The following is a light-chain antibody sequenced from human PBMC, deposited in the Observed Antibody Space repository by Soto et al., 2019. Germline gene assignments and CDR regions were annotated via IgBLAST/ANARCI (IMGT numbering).Light chain of an antibody. J-gene: IGKJ1*01. V-gene: IGKV3-20*01. CDR3: QQYGSSPDT. CDR1: QSVSSSY. CDR2: GAS. Sequence: ESVLTPSPGTLSLSPGERATLSCRASQSVSSSYLAWCQQKPGQAPRLLIYGASSRATGIPDRFSGSGSGTDFTLTISRLETEDFAVYYCQQYGSSPDTFGQGTKV.